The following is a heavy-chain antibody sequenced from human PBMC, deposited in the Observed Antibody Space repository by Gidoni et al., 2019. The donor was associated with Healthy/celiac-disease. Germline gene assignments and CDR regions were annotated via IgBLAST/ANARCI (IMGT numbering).Heavy chain of an antibody. CDR3: ARSNTLYFDWLYYGMDV. D-gene: IGHD3-9*01. J-gene: IGHJ6*02. Sequence: QVQLVESGGGVVQPGRSLRLSCAASGFTFSSYAMHWVRQAPGKGLEWVAVISYDGSNKYYADSVKGRFTISRDNSKNTLYLQMNSLRAEDTAVYYCARSNTLYFDWLYYGMDVWGQGTTVTVSS. V-gene: IGHV3-30-3*01. CDR1: GFTFSSYA. CDR2: ISYDGSNK.